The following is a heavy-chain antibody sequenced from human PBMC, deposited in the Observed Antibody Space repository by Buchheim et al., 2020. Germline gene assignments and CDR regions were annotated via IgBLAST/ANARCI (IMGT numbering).Heavy chain of an antibody. D-gene: IGHD6-19*01. J-gene: IGHJ6*02. Sequence: EVQLVQSGAEVKKPGESLRISCKGSGYSFTNYWINWVRQMPGKGLEWMGTIDPSDSYTNYSPSFQGHVTNSTDKSISTTYLQWSSLKASDTAMYYCARRVAGRKHYFGMDVWGQGTT. CDR3: ARRVAGRKHYFGMDV. V-gene: IGHV5-10-1*01. CDR1: GYSFTNYW. CDR2: IDPSDSYT.